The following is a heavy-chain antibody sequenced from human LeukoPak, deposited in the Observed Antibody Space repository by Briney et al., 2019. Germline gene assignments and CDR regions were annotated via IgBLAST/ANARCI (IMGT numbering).Heavy chain of an antibody. J-gene: IGHJ4*02. V-gene: IGHV3-15*01. Sequence: GGSLRLSCAASGFTFSSAWMSWVRQAPGKGLEWVGRIKSKTDGGTTDYAAPVKGRFTISRDDSKNTLYLQMNSLKTEDTAVYYCTTPIIAAAGTSFGGDYWGQGTLVTVSS. CDR3: TTPIIAAAGTSFGGDY. CDR2: IKSKTDGGTT. D-gene: IGHD6-13*01. CDR1: GFTFSSAW.